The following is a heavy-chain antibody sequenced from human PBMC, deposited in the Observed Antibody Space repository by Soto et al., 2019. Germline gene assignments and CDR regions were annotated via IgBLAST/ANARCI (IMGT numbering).Heavy chain of an antibody. CDR3: AKRKSGNFGTFDS. D-gene: IGHD2-21*02. V-gene: IGHV3-23*01. CDR2: ISGSGANT. Sequence: EVQLLESGGGLIQPGGSLRLSCAASGFSISSDAMSWVRQAPGKGLEWVSGISGSGANTNYADSVKGRFAISIDNSKNTLCLQMSSLRAEDTAVYYCAKRKSGNFGTFDSWGQGTLVTVSS. J-gene: IGHJ4*02. CDR1: GFSISSDA.